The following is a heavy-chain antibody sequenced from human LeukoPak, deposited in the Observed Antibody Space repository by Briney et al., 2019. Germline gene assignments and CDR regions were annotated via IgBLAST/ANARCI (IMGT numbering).Heavy chain of an antibody. CDR3: ARKGSGYSTRYYFDY. CDR2: IIPIFGTA. J-gene: IGHJ4*02. Sequence: SVKVSCKASGGTFSNYAISWVRQAPGQGLEWMGGIIPIFGTANYAQKFQGRVTITTDESTSTAYMELSSLRSEDTAVYYCARKGSGYSTRYYFDYWGQGTLVTVSS. D-gene: IGHD3-3*01. V-gene: IGHV1-69*05. CDR1: GGTFSNYA.